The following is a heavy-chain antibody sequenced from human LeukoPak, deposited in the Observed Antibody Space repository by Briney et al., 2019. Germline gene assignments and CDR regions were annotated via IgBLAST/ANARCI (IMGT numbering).Heavy chain of an antibody. J-gene: IGHJ4*02. D-gene: IGHD3-16*01. CDR3: AKGRGFRVWDPWDN. CDR2: ISGSGGSA. V-gene: IGHV3-23*01. Sequence: GGSLRLSCAVSGFTFSSYDMSWVRQAPGKGLEWVSGISGSGGSAYYADSVKGRFTISRDNSKNTLFLEMNSLRVEDTAVYYCAKGRGFRVWDPWDNWGQGTLITVSS. CDR1: GFTFSSYD.